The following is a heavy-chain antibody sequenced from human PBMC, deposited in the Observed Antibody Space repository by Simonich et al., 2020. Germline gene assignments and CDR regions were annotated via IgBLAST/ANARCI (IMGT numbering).Heavy chain of an antibody. D-gene: IGHD7-27*01. J-gene: IGHJ6*03. CDR1: GFTFSSYW. CDR3: ARDGLGTAYYYYMDV. V-gene: IGHV3-7*01. CDR2: IKQDGSGK. Sequence: EVQLVESGGGLVQPGGSLRLSCAASGFTFSSYWMSWVRQAPGKGLEWVANIKQDGSGKYYVDSVKGQFTISRDNAKNSLYLQMNSLRAEDTAVYYCARDGLGTAYYYYMDVWGKGTTVTVSS.